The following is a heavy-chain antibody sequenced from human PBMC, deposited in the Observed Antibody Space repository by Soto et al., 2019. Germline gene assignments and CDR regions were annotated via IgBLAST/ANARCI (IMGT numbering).Heavy chain of an antibody. V-gene: IGHV4-4*07. CDR2: IYSSGGT. CDR3: ARGQRFSDSFDP. Sequence: SETLSLTCTVSGGAISGYYWTWVRQPAGKGLEWIGRIYSSGGTKYNPSLKSRVDMSLDMSKNQFSLRLSSVTAADTAVYYCARGQRFSDSFDPWGQGTLVTV. J-gene: IGHJ5*02. D-gene: IGHD3-3*01. CDR1: GGAISGYY.